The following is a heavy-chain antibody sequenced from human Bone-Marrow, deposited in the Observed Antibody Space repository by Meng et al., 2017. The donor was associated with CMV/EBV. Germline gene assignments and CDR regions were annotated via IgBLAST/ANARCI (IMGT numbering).Heavy chain of an antibody. Sequence: GESLKISCSASGFTFSTYWMSWVRQAPGKGLEWVANIKYDGSEKYYVDSMKGRFTVSRDNAKNSLYLQMNSLRAEDTAVYYCATYSSSQFSWYFDLWGRGTLVTVSS. CDR2: IKYDGSEK. J-gene: IGHJ2*01. CDR3: ATYSSSQFSWYFDL. D-gene: IGHD6-6*01. CDR1: GFTFSTYW. V-gene: IGHV3-7*01.